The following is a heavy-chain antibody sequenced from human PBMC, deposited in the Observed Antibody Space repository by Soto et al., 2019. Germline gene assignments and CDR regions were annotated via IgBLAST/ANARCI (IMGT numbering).Heavy chain of an antibody. CDR3: TRRNVAYYYYYGMDV. J-gene: IGHJ6*02. CDR1: GFTFSSYV. Sequence: GGSLRLSCVASGFTFSSYVIHWVRQAPGKGLEWVALISTDGTEKHYPGSVKGRFTISRDDSKNTAYLQMNSLKTEDTAVYYCTRRNVAYYYYYGMDVWGQGTTVTVSS. CDR2: ISTDGTEK. V-gene: IGHV3-30-3*01. D-gene: IGHD1-1*01.